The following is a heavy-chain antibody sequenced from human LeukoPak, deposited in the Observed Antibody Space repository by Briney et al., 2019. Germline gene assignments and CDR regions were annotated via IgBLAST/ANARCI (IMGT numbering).Heavy chain of an antibody. CDR1: GFTFDDYA. Sequence: GRSLRLSCAASGFTFDDYAMHWVRQAPGKGLEWVSGISWNSGSIGYADSVKGRFTISRDNAKNSLYLQMNSLRAEDTALYYCAKDISGYLSNWGQGTLVTVSS. J-gene: IGHJ4*02. CDR3: AKDISGYLSN. CDR2: ISWNSGSI. V-gene: IGHV3-9*01. D-gene: IGHD3-22*01.